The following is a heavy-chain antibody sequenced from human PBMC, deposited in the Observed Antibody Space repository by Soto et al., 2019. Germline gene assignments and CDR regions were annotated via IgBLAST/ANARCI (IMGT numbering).Heavy chain of an antibody. J-gene: IGHJ6*02. CDR3: ARVAAAAGRNYYYYGMDV. V-gene: IGHV3-30-3*01. CDR1: GFTFSSYA. D-gene: IGHD6-13*01. Sequence: GGSLRLSCAASGFTFSSYAMHWVRQAPGKGLEWVAVISYDGSNKYYADSVKGRFTISRDNSKNTLYLQMNSLRAEDTAVYYCARVAAAAGRNYYYYGMDVWGQGTTVTVSS. CDR2: ISYDGSNK.